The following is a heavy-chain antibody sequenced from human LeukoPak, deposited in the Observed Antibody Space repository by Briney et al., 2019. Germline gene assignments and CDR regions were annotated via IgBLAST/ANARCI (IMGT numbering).Heavy chain of an antibody. D-gene: IGHD4-17*01. CDR3: ARVGAYGDLDY. CDR2: ISSSSSTI. J-gene: IGHJ4*02. Sequence: NPGGSLRLSCAASGFTFSSYSMNWVRQAPGKGLEWVSYISSSSSTIYYADSVKGRFTISRDNAKNSLYLQMNSLRAEDTAVYYCARVGAYGDLDYWGQGTLVTVSS. V-gene: IGHV3-48*04. CDR1: GFTFSSYS.